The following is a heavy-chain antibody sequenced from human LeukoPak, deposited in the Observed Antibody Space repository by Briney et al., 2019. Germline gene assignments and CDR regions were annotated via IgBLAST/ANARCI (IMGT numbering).Heavy chain of an antibody. CDR3: ARGVQQRDFDY. CDR1: GFTVSSNY. CDR2: IYSGGST. V-gene: IGHV3-53*01. D-gene: IGHD6-13*01. J-gene: IGHJ4*02. Sequence: GGSLRLSCAASGFTVSSNYMSWVRQAPGKGLEWVSVIYSGGSTYYADSVKGRFTISRDNSKNTLYLQMNSLRAEDTAVYYCARGVQQRDFDYWGQGTLVTVSS.